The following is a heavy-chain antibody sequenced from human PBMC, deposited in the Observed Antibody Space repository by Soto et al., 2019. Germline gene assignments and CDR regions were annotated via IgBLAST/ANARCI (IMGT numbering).Heavy chain of an antibody. V-gene: IGHV5-51*01. CDR1: GYSFTNYW. CDR3: ARSRITGSTWSFDY. J-gene: IGHJ4*02. Sequence: PGESLKISCKASGYSFTNYWIGWVRQTPGKGLEWMGIIYPGDSDTRYGPSFQGQVTVSADKSISTAYLQGSSLKASDTAMYYCARSRITGSTWSFDYWGQGTLVTVSS. D-gene: IGHD1-20*01. CDR2: IYPGDSDT.